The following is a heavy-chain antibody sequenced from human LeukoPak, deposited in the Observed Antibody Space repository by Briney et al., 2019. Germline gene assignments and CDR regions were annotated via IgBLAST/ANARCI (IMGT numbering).Heavy chain of an antibody. CDR2: IYHSGTT. CDR1: GGSISSGGYY. CDR3: ARGGSGWTNWFDP. J-gene: IGHJ5*02. V-gene: IGHV4-31*03. Sequence: RASETLSLTCSVSGGSISSGGYYWSWIRQHPGKGLEWIGYIYHSGTTYYNPSLKSRITISVDTSNNQFSLRLSSVTAADTAVYYCARGGSGWTNWFDPWGQGTLVTVSS. D-gene: IGHD6-19*01.